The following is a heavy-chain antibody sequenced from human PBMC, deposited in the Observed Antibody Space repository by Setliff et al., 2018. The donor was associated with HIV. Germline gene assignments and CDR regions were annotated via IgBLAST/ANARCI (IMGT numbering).Heavy chain of an antibody. V-gene: IGHV3-48*03. CDR3: ARDRVISVRGVLRSTFDP. CDR1: GFTFSNYE. CDR2: ISSSGTTI. D-gene: IGHD3-10*01. Sequence: GGSLRLSCAASGFTFSNYEMNWVRQAPGKGLEWVSYISSSGTTIYYADSVKGRFTISRDNAKNSLYLQMSSLRAEDTAVYYCARDRVISVRGVLRSTFDPWGRGTRVTVSS. J-gene: IGHJ5*02.